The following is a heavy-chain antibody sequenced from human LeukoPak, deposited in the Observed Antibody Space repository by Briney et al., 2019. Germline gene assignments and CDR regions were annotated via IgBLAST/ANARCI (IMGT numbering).Heavy chain of an antibody. V-gene: IGHV3-23*01. Sequence: PGGSLRLSCAASGFAFSNSGMNCVRQAPGKGQEWVSTICGSGDSTYYADSVKGRFTTSRDNSKNTLYLQMNSLRAEDTAVYFCAKGAYYADWGQGTLVTVSS. D-gene: IGHD3-3*01. CDR2: ICGSGDST. CDR1: GFAFSNSG. CDR3: AKGAYYAD. J-gene: IGHJ4*02.